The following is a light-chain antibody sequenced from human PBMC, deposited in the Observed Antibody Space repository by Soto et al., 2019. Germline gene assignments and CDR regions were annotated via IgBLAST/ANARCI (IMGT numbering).Light chain of an antibody. Sequence: EIVMTQSPATLSVSPGERATLSCRATQSILRNLAWYQHKPGQPPRLLIYGASTRGTGSTGRCSSSRSGTDFTLSTSRLEPEDYSVDYCQQYGSSPKTFGQGTKVDI. V-gene: IGKV3-15*01. CDR2: GAS. CDR3: QQYGSSPKT. CDR1: QSILRN. J-gene: IGKJ1*01.